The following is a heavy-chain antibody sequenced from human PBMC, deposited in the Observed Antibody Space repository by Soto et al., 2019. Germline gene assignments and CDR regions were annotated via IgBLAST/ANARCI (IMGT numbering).Heavy chain of an antibody. CDR3: VKERGYSGPAMYYYYGMDV. CDR1: GFSFSSYA. Sequence: PGGSLKLYSAASGFSFSSYAMHWVRQAPGKGLEYVSAISSNGGSTYYADSVKGRFTISRDNSKNTLYLQMSSLRAEDTAVYYCVKERGYSGPAMYYYYGMDVWGQGTTVTVSS. CDR2: ISSNGGST. J-gene: IGHJ6*02. V-gene: IGHV3-64D*06. D-gene: IGHD5-12*01.